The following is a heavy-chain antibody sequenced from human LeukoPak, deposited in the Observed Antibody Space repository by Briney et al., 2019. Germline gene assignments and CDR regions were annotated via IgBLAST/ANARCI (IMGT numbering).Heavy chain of an antibody. D-gene: IGHD5-18*01. CDR2: IIPIFGTA. J-gene: IGHJ4*02. Sequence: SVKVSCKASGGTFSSYAISWVRQAPGQGLEWMGGIIPIFGTANYAQKFQDRVTITADESTSTAYMELSSLRSEDTAVYYCALEGDTAMVTLPFDYWGQGTLVTVSS. V-gene: IGHV1-69*13. CDR1: GGTFSSYA. CDR3: ALEGDTAMVTLPFDY.